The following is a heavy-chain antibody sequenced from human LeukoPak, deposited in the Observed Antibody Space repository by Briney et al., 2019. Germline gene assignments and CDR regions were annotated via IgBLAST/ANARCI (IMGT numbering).Heavy chain of an antibody. CDR2: IIPIFGTA. CDR3: ASITMVRGVISYFQH. J-gene: IGHJ1*01. CDR1: GGAFSSYA. V-gene: IGHV1-69*06. Sequence: SVKVSCKASGGAFSSYAISWVRQAPGQGLEWMGGIIPIFGTANYAQKFQGRVTITADKSTSTAYMELSSLRSEDTAVYYCASITMVRGVISYFQHWGQGTLVTVSS. D-gene: IGHD3-10*01.